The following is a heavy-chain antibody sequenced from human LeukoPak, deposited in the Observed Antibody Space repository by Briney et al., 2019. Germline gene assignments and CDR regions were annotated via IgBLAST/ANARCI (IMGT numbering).Heavy chain of an antibody. CDR1: GGSISSSSYY. CDR3: ARRNSGYDRGRYYFDY. D-gene: IGHD5-12*01. CDR2: NYGSKKT. V-gene: IGHV4-39*01. J-gene: IGHJ4*02. Sequence: PSETLSLTCTVSGGSISSSSYYWGRIRQPPGKGLEAVRTNYGSKKTYYNPSLKSRVTISVETSKNQFSLKLSSVTAADTAVYYCARRNSGYDRGRYYFDYWGQGTLVTVSS.